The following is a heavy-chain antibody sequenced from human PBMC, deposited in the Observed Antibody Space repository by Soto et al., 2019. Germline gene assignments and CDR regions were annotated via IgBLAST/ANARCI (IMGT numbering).Heavy chain of an antibody. D-gene: IGHD6-6*01. CDR2: SSDDGNYN. Sequence: QVQLVESGGGVVQPGGSLRLSCAASGFTFSSYGMHWVRQAPGKGLEWVAVSSDDGNYNYYAESVRGRFTISRENSKNTIYPELDRLTAVDAAVYYCAKGAYPGTGAPPGFAVDIWGQGTVVPVS. CDR1: GFTFSSYG. CDR3: AKGAYPGTGAPPGFAVDI. V-gene: IGHV3-30*18. J-gene: IGHJ3*02.